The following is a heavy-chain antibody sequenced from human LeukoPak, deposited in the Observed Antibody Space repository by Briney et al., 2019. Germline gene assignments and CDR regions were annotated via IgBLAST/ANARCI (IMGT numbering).Heavy chain of an antibody. V-gene: IGHV3-30*18. J-gene: IGHJ4*02. D-gene: IGHD1-1*01. CDR2: ISYDGSNK. Sequence: PGGSLRLSCAASGFTFSSYGMHWVRQAPGKGLEWVAVISYDGSNKYYADSVKGRFTISRDNSKNTLYLQMNSLRAEDTAVCYCAKDSKVEWGQGTLVTVSS. CDR1: GFTFSSYG. CDR3: AKDSKVE.